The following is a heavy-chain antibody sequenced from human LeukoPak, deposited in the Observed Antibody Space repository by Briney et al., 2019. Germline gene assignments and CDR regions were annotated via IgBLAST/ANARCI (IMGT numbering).Heavy chain of an antibody. Sequence: ASVKVSCKASGYTFTGYYMHWVRQAPGQGLEWMGWINPNSGGTNYAQKFQGRVTMTRDTSISTAYMELSRLRSDDTAVYYCARGRYGYYYYYYYYMDVWGKGTTVTVSS. J-gene: IGHJ6*03. V-gene: IGHV1-2*02. CDR1: GYTFTGYY. CDR3: ARGRYGYYYYYYYYMDV. D-gene: IGHD5-18*01. CDR2: INPNSGGT.